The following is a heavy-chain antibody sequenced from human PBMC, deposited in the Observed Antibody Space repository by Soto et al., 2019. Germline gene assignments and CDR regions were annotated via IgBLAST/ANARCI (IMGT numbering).Heavy chain of an antibody. Sequence: SETLSLTCTVSGGSISSYYWSWIRQPPGKGLEWIGYIYYSGSTNYNPSLKSRVTISVDTSKNQFSLKLSSVTAADTAVYYCAREGVVQGYYGMDVWGQGTTVTVSS. CDR3: AREGVVQGYYGMDV. CDR1: GGSISSYY. CDR2: IYYSGST. D-gene: IGHD2-2*01. J-gene: IGHJ6*02. V-gene: IGHV4-59*01.